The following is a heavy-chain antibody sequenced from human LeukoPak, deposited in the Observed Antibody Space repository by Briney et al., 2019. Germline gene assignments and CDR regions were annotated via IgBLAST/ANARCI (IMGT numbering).Heavy chain of an antibody. CDR2: ISGSGGST. Sequence: GGSLRLSCAASGFTFSSYAMSWVRQAPGKGLEGVSAISGSGGSTYYADSVKGRFTISRDKSKNTLYLQMNSLRAEDTAVYYCAKDGVGATPNWFDPWGQGTLVTVSS. V-gene: IGHV3-23*01. D-gene: IGHD1-26*01. CDR3: AKDGVGATPNWFDP. J-gene: IGHJ5*02. CDR1: GFTFSSYA.